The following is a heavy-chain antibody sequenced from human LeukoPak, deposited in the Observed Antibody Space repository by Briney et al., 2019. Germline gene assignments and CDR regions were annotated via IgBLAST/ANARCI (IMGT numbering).Heavy chain of an antibody. Sequence: PGGPLRLSCAASGFTFSDHYMDWVRQAPGKGLEWVGRIRNKANSYTTEYAASVKGRFTISRDDSKNSLYLQMNSLKTEDTAVYYCARGPGGENYYYFDYWGQGTLVTVSS. CDR1: GFTFSDHY. CDR3: ARGPGGENYYYFDY. V-gene: IGHV3-72*01. J-gene: IGHJ4*02. CDR2: IRNKANSYTT. D-gene: IGHD1-7*01.